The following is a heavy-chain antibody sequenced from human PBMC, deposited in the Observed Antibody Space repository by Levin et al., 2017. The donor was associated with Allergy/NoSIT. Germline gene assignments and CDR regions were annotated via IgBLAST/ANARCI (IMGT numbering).Heavy chain of an antibody. J-gene: IGHJ6*02. Sequence: SLKISCEASGFIFEDYAMHLVRQVPGKGLEWVAGISWSSHSLGYADSVKGRFTISRDNAKNSLYLQMYSLRFEDTALYYCTKDSIRGYSMCSKFEVYGLDGWGHGTAVTV. CDR3: TKDSIRGYSMCSKFEVYGLDG. D-gene: IGHD5-18*01. CDR2: ISWSSHSL. V-gene: IGHV3-9*01. CDR1: GFIFEDYA.